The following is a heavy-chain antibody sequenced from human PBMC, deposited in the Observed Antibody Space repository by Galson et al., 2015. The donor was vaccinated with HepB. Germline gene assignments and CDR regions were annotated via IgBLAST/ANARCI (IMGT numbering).Heavy chain of an antibody. Sequence: VKVSCKASGYTFTNYYIHWVRQAPGQGLEWMGVINPSGAATRYGQNFQGRGTMTRDTSTNTVYMELSSLRSEDTAVYYCARGPQVRFFDWLALDYWGQGTLVTVSS. J-gene: IGHJ4*02. D-gene: IGHD3-9*01. CDR3: ARGPQVRFFDWLALDY. CDR2: INPSGAAT. CDR1: GYTFTNYY. V-gene: IGHV1-46*03.